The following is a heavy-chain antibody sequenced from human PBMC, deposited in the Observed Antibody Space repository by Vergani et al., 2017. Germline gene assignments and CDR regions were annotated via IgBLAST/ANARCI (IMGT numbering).Heavy chain of an antibody. CDR3: ARGQWLPTLSFDY. V-gene: IGHV1-46*01. Sequence: QVQLVQSGAEVKKPGASVKVSCKASGSTFTSYYMHWVRQAPGQGLEWMGIINPSGGSTSYAQKFQGRVTMTRDTSTSTVYMELSRLRSDDTAVYYCARGQWLPTLSFDYWGQGTLVTVSS. CDR2: INPSGGST. D-gene: IGHD6-19*01. J-gene: IGHJ4*02. CDR1: GSTFTSYY.